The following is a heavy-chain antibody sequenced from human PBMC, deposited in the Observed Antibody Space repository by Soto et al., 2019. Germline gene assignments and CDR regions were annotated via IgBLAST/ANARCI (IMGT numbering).Heavy chain of an antibody. CDR3: ARERAVAGFDY. V-gene: IGHV1-8*01. CDR2: MNPNSGNT. J-gene: IGHJ4*02. Sequence: QVQLVQSGAEVKKPGASVKVSCKASGYTFTSYDINWVRQATGQGLEWMGWMNPNSGNTGYAQKFKXXVAMTRNTSISTAYMELSSLRSEDTAVYYCARERAVAGFDYWGQGTLVTVSS. CDR1: GYTFTSYD. D-gene: IGHD6-19*01.